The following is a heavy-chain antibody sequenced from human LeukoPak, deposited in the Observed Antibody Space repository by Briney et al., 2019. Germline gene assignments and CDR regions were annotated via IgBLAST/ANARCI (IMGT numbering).Heavy chain of an antibody. Sequence: HPGGSLRLSCAASGFTFSSYGMHWVRQAPGKGLEWVAFIPYDGSNKYYADSVKGRFTISRDTSKNTPYLQMNSLRAEDTAVYYCAKDYFVSSSSYLIDSWGQGTLVTVSS. CDR2: IPYDGSNK. CDR1: GFTFSSYG. V-gene: IGHV3-30*02. CDR3: AKDYFVSSSSYLIDS. J-gene: IGHJ4*02. D-gene: IGHD3-22*01.